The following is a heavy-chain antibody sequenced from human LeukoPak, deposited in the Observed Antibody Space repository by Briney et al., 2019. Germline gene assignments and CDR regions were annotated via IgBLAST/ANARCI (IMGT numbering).Heavy chain of an antibody. Sequence: GGSLRLSCAASGFTFRYYYMSWIRQAPGKGLEWVSYISSSGSTIYYADSVKGRFTISRDNAKNSLYLQMNSLRAEDTAVYYCARAYIVVVVAARPYGMDVWGQGTTVTVSS. J-gene: IGHJ6*02. CDR1: GFTFRYYY. CDR3: ARAYIVVVVAARPYGMDV. V-gene: IGHV3-11*01. D-gene: IGHD2-15*01. CDR2: ISSSGSTI.